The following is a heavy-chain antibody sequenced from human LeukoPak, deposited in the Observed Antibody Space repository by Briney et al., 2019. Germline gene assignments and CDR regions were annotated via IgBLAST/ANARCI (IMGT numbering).Heavy chain of an antibody. V-gene: IGHV4-39*01. J-gene: IGHJ4*02. D-gene: IGHD1-26*01. CDR3: ARITNSGPLGY. CDR1: GGSISSSSYY. Sequence: SETLSLTCTVSGGSISSSSYYWGWIRQPPGKGLEWIGSIYYSGSTYYNPSLKSRVTISVDTSKNQFSLKLSSVTAADTAVYYCARITNSGPLGYWGQGTLVTVSS. CDR2: IYYSGST.